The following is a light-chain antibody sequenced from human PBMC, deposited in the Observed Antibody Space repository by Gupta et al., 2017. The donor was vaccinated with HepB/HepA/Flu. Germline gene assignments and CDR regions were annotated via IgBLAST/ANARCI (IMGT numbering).Light chain of an antibody. CDR1: QSVVFYSDNKNN. CDR3: QQYHRFPLT. CDR2: WAS. Sequence: DIVMTQSPHSLAVSLGERATIKCKSSQSVVFYSDNKNNLAWYQQKPGQTPKLLIYWASTRESGVPDRFSGSGSGTEFTLTISSLQAEDVALYYCQQYHRFPLTFGQGTRLEMK. V-gene: IGKV4-1*01. J-gene: IGKJ5*01.